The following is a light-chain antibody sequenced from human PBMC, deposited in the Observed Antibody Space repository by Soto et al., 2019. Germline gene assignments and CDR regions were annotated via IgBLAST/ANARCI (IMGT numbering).Light chain of an antibody. CDR3: QQYSISRT. CDR1: QSVDSSY. CDR2: GTS. J-gene: IGKJ1*01. V-gene: IGKV3-20*01. Sequence: EIVLTQSPGTLSLSPGERATLSCRASQSVDSSYLAWYQQKPGQAPRLLIYGTSSRATGIPDGFSGSGSGTDFTLTISRLEPEDFAVYYCQQYSISRTFGQGTKVEIK.